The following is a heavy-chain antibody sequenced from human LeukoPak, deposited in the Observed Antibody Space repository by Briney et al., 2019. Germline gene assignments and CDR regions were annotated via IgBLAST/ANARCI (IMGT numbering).Heavy chain of an antibody. CDR3: AKAFGRPINSGSYFSPFDY. Sequence: PGGSLRLSCAASGITSSDNFMSWIRQAPGKGLEWISYISKSDGTTYYADTVKGRFTISRDSAKKSVYLYMNSLRAEDTAVYYCAKAFGRPINSGSYFSPFDYWGQGTLVTVSS. CDR2: ISKSDGTT. V-gene: IGHV3-11*01. CDR1: GITSSDNF. J-gene: IGHJ4*02. D-gene: IGHD1-26*01.